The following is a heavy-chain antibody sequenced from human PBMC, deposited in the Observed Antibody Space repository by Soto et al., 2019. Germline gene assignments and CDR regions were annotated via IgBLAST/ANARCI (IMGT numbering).Heavy chain of an antibody. CDR3: ARDEYDYGDYTLGY. Sequence: QVQLVESGGGVVQPGRSLRLSCAASGFTFSSYGMHWVRQAPGKGLEWVAVIWYDGSNKYYADSVKGRFTISRDNSKNTLYLQMNSLRAEDTAVYYCARDEYDYGDYTLGYWGQGTLVTVSS. V-gene: IGHV3-33*01. J-gene: IGHJ4*02. D-gene: IGHD4-17*01. CDR1: GFTFSSYG. CDR2: IWYDGSNK.